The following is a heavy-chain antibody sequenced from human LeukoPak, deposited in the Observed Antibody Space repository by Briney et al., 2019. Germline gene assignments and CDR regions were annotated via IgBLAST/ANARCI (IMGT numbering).Heavy chain of an antibody. CDR3: ARHWSYGTPYYFDS. J-gene: IGHJ4*02. CDR2: INHSGST. Sequence: TSETLSLTCAVYGGSFSGYYWSWIRQPPGKGLEWIGEINHSGSTNYNPSLKSRVTISVDTSKNQFSLKLSSVTAADTAVYYCARHWSYGTPYYFDSWGQGTLVTVSS. D-gene: IGHD1-1*01. V-gene: IGHV4-34*01. CDR1: GGSFSGYY.